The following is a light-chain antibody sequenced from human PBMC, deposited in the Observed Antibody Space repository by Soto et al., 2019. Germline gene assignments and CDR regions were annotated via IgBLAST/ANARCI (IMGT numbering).Light chain of an antibody. CDR2: GAS. J-gene: IGKJ5*01. CDR1: QSVTSTY. CDR3: QQYGSSHT. V-gene: IGKV3-20*01. Sequence: IVLRQSPGTLSLSPGERATLSCRASQSVTSTYLAWYQQKPGQAPRLLIYGASSRAIGIPDRFSGSVSGSDFILTINRLEPEDFAVYYCQQYGSSHTFGQGTRLEI.